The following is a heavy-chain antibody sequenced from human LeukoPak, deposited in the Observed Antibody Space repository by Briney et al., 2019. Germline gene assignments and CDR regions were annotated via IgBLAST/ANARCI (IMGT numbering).Heavy chain of an antibody. J-gene: IGHJ5*02. CDR3: ARHVESWSSIPYGSGSYNWFDP. V-gene: IGHV5-51*01. CDR1: GYSFTSYW. CDR2: IYPGDSDT. Sequence: GESLKISCKGSGYSFTSYWIGWVRQMPGKGLEWMGIIYPGDSDTRYSPSFQGQVTISADKSISTAYLQWSSLKASDTAMYYCARHVESWSSIPYGSGSYNWFDPWGQGTLVTVSS. D-gene: IGHD3-10*01.